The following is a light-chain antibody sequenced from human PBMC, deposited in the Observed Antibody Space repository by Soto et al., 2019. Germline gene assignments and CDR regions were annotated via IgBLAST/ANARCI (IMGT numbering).Light chain of an antibody. V-gene: IGKV3-20*01. J-gene: IGKJ1*01. Sequence: EIVLTQSPGALSLSPGESATLYCWASQSVSDTHVAWYQQRPGQAPRLLIYDASRRDIGVPDRFIGSGSATDFTLTISGLEPEDFAVYFCHQYGTSPQTFGQGTKVEIK. CDR1: QSVSDTH. CDR3: HQYGTSPQT. CDR2: DAS.